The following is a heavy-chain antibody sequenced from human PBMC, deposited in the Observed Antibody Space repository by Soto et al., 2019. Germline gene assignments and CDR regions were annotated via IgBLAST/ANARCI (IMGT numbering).Heavy chain of an antibody. CDR2: INQDGSQT. Sequence: EVQLVQSGGGLVQPGGSLRLSCAASGFPFSSFWMDWVRQAPGKGLEWVANINQDGSQTYYVDSVRGRFAVSGDNAENSVYLQMNSLRVEDTAVYYCSTSLNDWGQGTLVTVSS. CDR1: GFPFSSFW. CDR3: STSLND. V-gene: IGHV3-7*01. J-gene: IGHJ4*02.